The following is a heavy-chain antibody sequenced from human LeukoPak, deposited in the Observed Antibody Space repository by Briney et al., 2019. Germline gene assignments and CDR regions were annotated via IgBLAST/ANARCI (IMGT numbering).Heavy chain of an antibody. CDR1: GGSFSGYY. CDR3: GRHTKHLLPIDY. J-gene: IGHJ4*02. D-gene: IGHD3-10*01. V-gene: IGHV4-34*01. Sequence: SETLSPTCAVYGGSFSGYYWSWIRQPPGEGLEWIGEINHSGSTNYNPSLKRRVTISVDTSKNQFSLKLSSVTAADTAVYYCGRHTKHLLPIDYWGQGTLVTVSS. CDR2: INHSGST.